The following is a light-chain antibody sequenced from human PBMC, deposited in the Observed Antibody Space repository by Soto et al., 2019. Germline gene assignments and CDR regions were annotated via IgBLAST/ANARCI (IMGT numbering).Light chain of an antibody. CDR3: QQYGRSSRYT. J-gene: IGKJ2*01. CDR1: QSVSSSY. V-gene: IGKV3-20*01. Sequence: EIVLTQSPGTLSLSPGEKATLSCRASQSVSSSYLAWYQQKPGQAPRLLIYGASSRATGIPDRFSGSGSGTDFTLTISSLEPEDFAVYYCQQYGRSSRYTFGQGTKLEIK. CDR2: GAS.